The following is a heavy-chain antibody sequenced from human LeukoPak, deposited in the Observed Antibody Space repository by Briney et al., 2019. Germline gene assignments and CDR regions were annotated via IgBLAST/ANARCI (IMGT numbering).Heavy chain of an antibody. D-gene: IGHD4-23*01. CDR3: AGSGTYGGNFY. CDR1: GGSISSSSYY. Sequence: SETLSLTCTVSGGSISSSSYYWGWIRQPPGKGLEWIGSIYYSGSTYYNPSLKSRVTISVDTSKNQFSLKLSSVTAADTAVYYCAGSGTYGGNFYWGQGTLVTVSS. J-gene: IGHJ4*02. V-gene: IGHV4-39*07. CDR2: IYYSGST.